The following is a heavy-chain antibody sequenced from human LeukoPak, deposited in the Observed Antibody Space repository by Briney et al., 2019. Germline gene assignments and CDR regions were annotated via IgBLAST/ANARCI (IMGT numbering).Heavy chain of an antibody. D-gene: IGHD3-22*01. CDR3: ARGSSGYYYPAAHFDY. CDR2: IYSGGST. V-gene: IGHV3-53*01. J-gene: IGHJ4*02. CDR1: GLTVSNNY. Sequence: GGSLRLSCAASGLTVSNNYMTWVRQAPGKGLEWVSVIYSGGSTYYADSVKGRFTISRDNSRNTLYLQMNSLRAEDTAVYYCARGSSGYYYPAAHFDYWGQGTLVTVSS.